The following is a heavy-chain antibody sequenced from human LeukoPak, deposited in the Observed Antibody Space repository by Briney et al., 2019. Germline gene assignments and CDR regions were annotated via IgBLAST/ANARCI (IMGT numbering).Heavy chain of an antibody. D-gene: IGHD3-3*01. V-gene: IGHV5-51*03. CDR1: GYRFTSYW. J-gene: IGHJ6*03. Sequence: GESLNISCKGSGYRFTSYWIGWVPQLPGKGLDWMGIIYPGDADTRYSPSSKGKVTISADKFISTAYLQWSSLKASDTAMYYCARWSPSYYSMDVWGKGTTVTVSS. CDR3: ARWSPSYYSMDV. CDR2: IYPGDADT.